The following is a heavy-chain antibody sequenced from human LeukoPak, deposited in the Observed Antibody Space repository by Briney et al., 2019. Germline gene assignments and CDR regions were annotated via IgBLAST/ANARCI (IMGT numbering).Heavy chain of an antibody. V-gene: IGHV4-39*07. CDR1: GDSIISTSYY. J-gene: IGHJ3*02. CDR3: ARGPSVTAMNGAFDI. CDR2: IYHTGSA. D-gene: IGHD2-21*02. Sequence: SETLSLTCAVSGDSIISTSYYWGWIRQPPGKGLEWIGTIYHTGSADYIPSLQSRVTISVDTSKNQFSLKLTSMTAADTAVYYCARGPSVTAMNGAFDIWGQGTMVTVSS.